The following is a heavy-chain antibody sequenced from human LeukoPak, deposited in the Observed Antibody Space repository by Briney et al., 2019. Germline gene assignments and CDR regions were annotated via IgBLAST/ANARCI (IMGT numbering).Heavy chain of an antibody. Sequence: GGSLRLSCAASGFTFSSYAMSWVRQAPGKGLEWVSAISGSGGSTYYADSVKGRFTISRDNSKNTLYLQMNSLRAEDTAVYYCARQYYDYVWGSYRPYYYYMDVWGKGTTVTVSS. CDR3: ARQYYDYVWGSYRPYYYYMDV. D-gene: IGHD3-16*02. CDR2: ISGSGGST. CDR1: GFTFSSYA. J-gene: IGHJ6*03. V-gene: IGHV3-23*01.